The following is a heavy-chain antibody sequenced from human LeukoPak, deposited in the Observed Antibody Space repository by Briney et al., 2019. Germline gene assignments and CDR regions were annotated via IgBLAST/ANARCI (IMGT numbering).Heavy chain of an antibody. J-gene: IGHJ4*02. Sequence: GGSLRLSCAASGFTFNTYAMSWVRQAPGKGLEWVSGITSGANTYYADSVKGRFTISGDNSENTLNLQMNGLRAEDTAIYYCAKARAGDITAAFNYWGQGTLVTVSS. CDR1: GFTFNTYA. D-gene: IGHD6-13*01. CDR2: ITSGANT. CDR3: AKARAGDITAAFNY. V-gene: IGHV3-23*01.